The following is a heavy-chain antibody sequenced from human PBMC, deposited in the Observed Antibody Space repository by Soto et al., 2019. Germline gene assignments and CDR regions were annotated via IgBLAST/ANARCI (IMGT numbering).Heavy chain of an antibody. J-gene: IGHJ6*02. CDR2: IIPIFGTA. Sequence: QVQLVQSGAEVKKPGSSVKVSCKASGGTFSSYAISWVRQAPGQGLEWMGGIIPIFGTANYAQKFQGRVTITADESTSTAYMELSSRRSEDTAVYYCASGAMIVVGQYYYGMDVWGQGTTVTVSS. CDR1: GGTFSSYA. D-gene: IGHD3-22*01. V-gene: IGHV1-69*01. CDR3: ASGAMIVVGQYYYGMDV.